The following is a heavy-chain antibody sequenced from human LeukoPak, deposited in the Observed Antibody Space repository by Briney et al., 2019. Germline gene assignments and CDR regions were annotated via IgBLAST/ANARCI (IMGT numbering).Heavy chain of an antibody. J-gene: IGHJ4*02. D-gene: IGHD3-3*01. V-gene: IGHV1-46*01. CDR2: INPSSGST. Sequence: ASVKVSCKASGYTFISYYMHWVRQAPGQGLEWMGIINPSSGSTTYAQKFQGRVTVTRDTSTSTVYMELSSLRSEDTAVYYCARVEYDGDYWGQGTLVTASS. CDR1: GYTFISYY. CDR3: ARVEYDGDY.